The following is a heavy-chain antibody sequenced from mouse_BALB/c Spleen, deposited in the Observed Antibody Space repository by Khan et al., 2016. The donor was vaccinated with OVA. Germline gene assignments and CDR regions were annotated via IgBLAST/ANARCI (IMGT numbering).Heavy chain of an antibody. CDR1: GYTFTSYW. D-gene: IGHD1-1*01. CDR2: IAPGSGST. J-gene: IGHJ4*01. V-gene: IGHV1S41*01. Sequence: DLVKPGASVKLSCKASGYTFTSYWINWIKQRPGQGLEWIGRIAPGSGSTSYNEMFKDKATLTVETSSSTAYIQVSSLSSEDSAVYFWARGNYYGNSAYAMDYWGQGTSLTVSS. CDR3: ARGNYYGNSAYAMDY.